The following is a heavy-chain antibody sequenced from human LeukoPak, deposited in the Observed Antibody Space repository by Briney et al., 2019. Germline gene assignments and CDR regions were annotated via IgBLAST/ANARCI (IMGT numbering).Heavy chain of an antibody. D-gene: IGHD1-26*01. CDR2: INPNSGGT. V-gene: IGHV1-2*02. J-gene: IGHJ4*02. CDR3: ARDWWEPIEGDY. CDR1: GYTFTGYY. Sequence: ASVKVSCKASGYTFTGYYMHWVRQAPGQGLEWMGWINPNSGGTNYAQKFQGRITMTRDTSISTAYMELSRLRSDDTAVYYCARDWWEPIEGDYWGQGTLVTVSS.